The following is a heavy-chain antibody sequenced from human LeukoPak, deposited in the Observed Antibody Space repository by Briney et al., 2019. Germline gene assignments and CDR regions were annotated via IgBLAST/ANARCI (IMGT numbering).Heavy chain of an antibody. J-gene: IGHJ3*02. Sequence: SETLSLTCAVSGGPIRSGGYSWSWVRQPPGKGLEWIGYIYHSGRTNYNPSLKRRVTISVDRPKNQFPLILSSVTAADTASYSCGRGYYYDRSVYWVSAFDIWGQETMVTVSS. CDR2: IYHSGRT. D-gene: IGHD3-22*01. CDR3: GRGYYYDRSVYWVSAFDI. V-gene: IGHV4-30-2*01. CDR1: GGPIRSGGYS.